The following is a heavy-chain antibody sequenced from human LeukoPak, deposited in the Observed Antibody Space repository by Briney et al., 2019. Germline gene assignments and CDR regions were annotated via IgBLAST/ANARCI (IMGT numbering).Heavy chain of an antibody. CDR2: IIPIFGTA. J-gene: IGHJ4*02. CDR1: GGTFSSYA. D-gene: IGHD3-10*01. V-gene: IGHV1-69*05. Sequence: SVEVSCKASGGTFSSYAISWVRQAPGQGLEWMGRIIPIFGTANYAQKFQGRVTITTDESTSTAYMELSSLRSEDTAVYYCGTRCYGSGADYWGQGTLVTVSS. CDR3: GTRCYGSGADY.